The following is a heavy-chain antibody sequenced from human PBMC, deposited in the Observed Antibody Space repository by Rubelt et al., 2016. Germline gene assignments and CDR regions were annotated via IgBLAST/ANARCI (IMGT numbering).Heavy chain of an antibody. CDR1: GFTFSNAW. CDR2: IKSKSDGGAT. CDR3: SRDGRQLLEWFPLDY. Sequence: EVQLVESGGGLVKPGGSLRLSCAASGFTFSNAWMSWVRQAPGKGLEWVGRIKSKSDGGATDYAAPGKGRFTISRDYSKNTLYLEMNSLKTEDTAVYFCSRDGRQLLEWFPLDYWGQGTLVTVSS. J-gene: IGHJ4*02. V-gene: IGHV3-15*01. D-gene: IGHD3-3*01.